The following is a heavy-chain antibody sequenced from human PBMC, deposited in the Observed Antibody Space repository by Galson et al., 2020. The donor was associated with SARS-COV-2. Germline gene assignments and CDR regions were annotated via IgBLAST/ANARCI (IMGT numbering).Heavy chain of an antibody. CDR2: ISSSGSTI. Sequence: GESLKISCAASGFTFSSYEMNWVRQAPGKGLEWVSYISSSGSTIYYAASVKGRFTISRDNAKNSLYLQMNSLGAEDTAVYYCARGTGMPVAGTSGFDSWGQGTLVTVSS. CDR1: GFTFSSYE. CDR3: ARGTGMPVAGTSGFDS. V-gene: IGHV3-48*03. J-gene: IGHJ4*02. D-gene: IGHD6-19*01.